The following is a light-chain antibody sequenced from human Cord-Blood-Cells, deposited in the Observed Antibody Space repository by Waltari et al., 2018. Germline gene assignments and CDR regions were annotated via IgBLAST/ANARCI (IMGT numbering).Light chain of an antibody. CDR2: AAS. Sequence: IHTNDSTSFLAASVGGRVTLTCLASQTISSYLNWYQQKPWKDPKLLIYAASSLQSWVPSRFTRSTSGTDLTLTISSLQPEYFATYYCQQYNSLPWTFGQGTKVEIK. CDR3: QQYNSLPWT. CDR1: QTISSY. J-gene: IGKJ1*01. V-gene: IGKV1-39*01.